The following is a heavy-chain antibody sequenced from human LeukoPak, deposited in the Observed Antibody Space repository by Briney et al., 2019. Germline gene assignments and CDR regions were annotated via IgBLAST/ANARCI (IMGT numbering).Heavy chain of an antibody. J-gene: IGHJ4*02. D-gene: IGHD3-10*01. CDR2: IGTAGDT. V-gene: IGHV3-13*01. CDR1: GFTFSNYD. CDR3: AKDMGYGSGTYLDS. Sequence: GGSLRLSCAASGFTFSNYDMHWVRQAAGKGLEWVSGIGTAGDTYYSGSVKGRFTISRENARNSLYLQMSSLRAEDTAVYYCAKDMGYGSGTYLDSWGQGTLVSVSS.